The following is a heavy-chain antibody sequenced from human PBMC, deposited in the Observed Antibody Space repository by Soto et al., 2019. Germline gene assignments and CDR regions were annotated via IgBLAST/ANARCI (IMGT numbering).Heavy chain of an antibody. D-gene: IGHD3-22*01. CDR3: TRVPRNYYESIGSASWFDP. J-gene: IGHJ5*02. CDR1: GFTFSGSA. Sequence: VGSLRLCCAATGFTFSGSAMHRIRKATVEGREGVDRIREKVNSYAEADAASVNAECTISRYESKGTADLQMNSLKTEDTAVSYCTRVPRNYYESIGSASWFDPWGEGTLVTVSS. CDR2: IREKVNSYAE. V-gene: IGHV3-73*01.